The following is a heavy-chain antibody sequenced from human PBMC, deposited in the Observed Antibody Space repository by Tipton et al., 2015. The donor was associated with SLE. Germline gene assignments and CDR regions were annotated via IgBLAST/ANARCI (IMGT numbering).Heavy chain of an antibody. V-gene: IGHV3-49*03. CDR2: IRSKAYGGTT. D-gene: IGHD2-2*02. Sequence: SLRLSCTASGFTFGDYAMSWFRQAPGKGLEWVGFIRSKAYGGTTEYAASVKGRFTISRDDSKSIAYLQMNSLKTEDTAVYYCTRDRCSSTSCYKEGFDYWGQGTLVTVSS. CDR3: TRDRCSSTSCYKEGFDY. J-gene: IGHJ4*02. CDR1: GFTFGDYA.